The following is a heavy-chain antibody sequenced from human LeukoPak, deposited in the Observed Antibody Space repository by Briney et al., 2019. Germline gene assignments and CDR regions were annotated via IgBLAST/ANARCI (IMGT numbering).Heavy chain of an antibody. CDR3: AMLGFSELDY. CDR1: GGSISSGSYH. J-gene: IGHJ4*02. Sequence: PSETLSLTCTVSGGSISSGSYHWSWIRRPAWKGLEWIGRIYTSGSTNYNPSLKSRITISVDTSKNQCSLKLSSVTAADTAVYYCAMLGFSELDYWGQGTLVTVSS. V-gene: IGHV4-61*02. CDR2: IYTSGST. D-gene: IGHD3-3*01.